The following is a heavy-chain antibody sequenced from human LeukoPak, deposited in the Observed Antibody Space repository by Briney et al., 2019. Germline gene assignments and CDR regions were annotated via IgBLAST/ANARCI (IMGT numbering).Heavy chain of an antibody. CDR1: GFTVSSSP. Sequence: GGSLRLSCAASGFTVSSSPINWVRQAPGRGLEWVSVIYSGGNTFYADSVKGRFTISRHNSENTLYLQMNSLSADDTAVYYCVRLMGSGWFDPWGRGTLVTVFS. V-gene: IGHV3-53*04. D-gene: IGHD1-26*01. J-gene: IGHJ5*02. CDR3: VRLMGSGWFDP. CDR2: IYSGGNT.